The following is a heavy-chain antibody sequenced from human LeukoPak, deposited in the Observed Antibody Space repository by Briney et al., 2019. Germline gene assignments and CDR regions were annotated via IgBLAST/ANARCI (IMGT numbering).Heavy chain of an antibody. V-gene: IGHV1-69*13. CDR3: AREVYYDSSGYKS. CDR2: IIPIFGTA. D-gene: IGHD3-22*01. Sequence: SVNVSCEASGGTFSSYAISWVRQAPGQGLEWMGGIIPIFGTANYAQKFQGRVTITADESTSTAYMELSSLRSEDTAVYYCAREVYYDSSGYKSWGQGTLVTVSS. J-gene: IGHJ4*02. CDR1: GGTFSSYA.